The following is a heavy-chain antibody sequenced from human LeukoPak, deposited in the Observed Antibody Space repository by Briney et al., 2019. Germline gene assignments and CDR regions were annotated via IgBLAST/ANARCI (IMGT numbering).Heavy chain of an antibody. CDR3: ARVRIAAAGYYFDY. J-gene: IGHJ4*02. CDR2: IYYSGST. V-gene: IGHV4-61*01. D-gene: IGHD6-13*01. Sequence: PSDSLSLTCTVSGESVSSVSYYWSWIRQPPGKGLEWIGYIYYSGSTNYNPSPKSRVTISVDTSKNQFSLKLSSVTAADTAVYYCARVRIAAAGYYFDYWGQGTLVTVSS. CDR1: GESVSSVSYY.